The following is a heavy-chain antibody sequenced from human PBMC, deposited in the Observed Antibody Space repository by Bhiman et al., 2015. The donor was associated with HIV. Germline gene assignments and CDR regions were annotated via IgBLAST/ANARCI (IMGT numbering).Heavy chain of an antibody. CDR1: GFTFDDYA. Sequence: EVQLVESGGGLVQPGRSLRLSCAASGFTFDDYAMHWVRQAPGKGLEWVSGISWNSGSIGYVDSVKGRFTLSRDNAKNSLYLQMNSLRAEDTAVFYCARQFRSVGAPDAFDIWGQGTMVTVSS. J-gene: IGHJ3*02. V-gene: IGHV3-9*01. CDR3: ARQFRSVGAPDAFDI. CDR2: ISWNSGSI. D-gene: IGHD1-26*01.